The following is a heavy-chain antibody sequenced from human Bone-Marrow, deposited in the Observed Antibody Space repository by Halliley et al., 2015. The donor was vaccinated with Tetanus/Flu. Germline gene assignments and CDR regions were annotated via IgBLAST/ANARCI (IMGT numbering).Heavy chain of an antibody. Sequence: TLSLTCSLSGVSTSGYYWHWIRQPPGKGLEWIGYINSGGTKYSPSLRSRVTISVDTSKNQFSLKLTSVTAADTAFYYCARDDTTKYTGTYDGFDLWGRGTLVTVSS. J-gene: IGHJ2*01. CDR1: GVSTSGYY. CDR2: INSGGT. V-gene: IGHV4-59*01. D-gene: IGHD1-26*01. CDR3: ARDDTTKYTGTYDGFDL.